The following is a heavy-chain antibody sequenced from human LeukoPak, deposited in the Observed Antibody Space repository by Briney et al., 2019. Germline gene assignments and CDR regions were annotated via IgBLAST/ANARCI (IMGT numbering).Heavy chain of an antibody. CDR3: TRASAVFLEWLSLNFDY. CDR1: GFTFGDYA. CDR2: IRSKAYGGTT. D-gene: IGHD3-3*01. V-gene: IGHV3-49*03. J-gene: IGHJ4*02. Sequence: PGGSLRLSCTASGFTFGDYAMSWFRQAPGKGLEWVGFIRSKAYGGTTEYAASVKGRFTISRDDSKSIAYLQMNSLKTEDTAVYYCTRASAVFLEWLSLNFDYWGQGTLVTVSS.